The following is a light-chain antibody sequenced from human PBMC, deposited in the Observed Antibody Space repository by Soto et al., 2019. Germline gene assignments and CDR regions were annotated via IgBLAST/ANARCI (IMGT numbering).Light chain of an antibody. Sequence: EIVLTQSPGTLSLSPGERATLSCRASQSVSTSYLAWYQQKPGQAPRLLIYGASNRATGIPDRFSGSGSGIDFTLTISRLEPEDFAVYYCQQYGSSPPLTFGGGTKVEIK. V-gene: IGKV3-20*01. CDR3: QQYGSSPPLT. CDR2: GAS. CDR1: QSVSTSY. J-gene: IGKJ4*01.